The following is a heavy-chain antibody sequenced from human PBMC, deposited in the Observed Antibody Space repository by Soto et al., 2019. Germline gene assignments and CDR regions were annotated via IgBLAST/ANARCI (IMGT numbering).Heavy chain of an antibody. CDR2: INPNSGGT. V-gene: IGHV1-2*02. CDR1: GYTFTGYY. J-gene: IGHJ5*02. CDR3: ARDREGIAAAGTYWFDP. Sequence: ASVKVSCKASGYTFTGYYMHWVRQAPGQGLEWMGWINPNSGGTNYAQKFQGRVTMTRDTSISTAYMELSRLRSDDTAVYYCARDREGIAAAGTYWFDPWGRGTLVTVSS. D-gene: IGHD6-13*01.